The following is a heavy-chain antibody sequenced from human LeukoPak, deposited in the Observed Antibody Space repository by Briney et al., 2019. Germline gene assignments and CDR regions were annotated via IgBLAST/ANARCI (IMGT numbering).Heavy chain of an antibody. V-gene: IGHV3-23*01. D-gene: IGHD4-17*01. Sequence: GGSLRLSCAASGYTFSSYAMSWVRQAPGKGLEWVSAISGSGGSTYYADSVKGRFTISRDNSKNTPYLQMNSLRAEDTAVYYCAKDLNTVTDYYFDYWGQGTLVTVSS. J-gene: IGHJ4*02. CDR2: ISGSGGST. CDR3: AKDLNTVTDYYFDY. CDR1: GYTFSSYA.